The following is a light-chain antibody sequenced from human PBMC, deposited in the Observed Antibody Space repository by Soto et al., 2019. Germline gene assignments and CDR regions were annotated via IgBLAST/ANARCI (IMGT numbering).Light chain of an antibody. J-gene: IGKJ5*01. V-gene: IGKV3-20*01. CDR1: QSVSSRY. CDR2: GAS. Sequence: EVVFTQSPGTLSLSPGERATPSCRASQSVSSRYLAWYLQKPGQAPRFLIYGASSRATGIPDRFSGSGSGTDFTLTISRLEPEDFAVYYCQQYGGTPPITFGQGTRLEIK. CDR3: QQYGGTPPIT.